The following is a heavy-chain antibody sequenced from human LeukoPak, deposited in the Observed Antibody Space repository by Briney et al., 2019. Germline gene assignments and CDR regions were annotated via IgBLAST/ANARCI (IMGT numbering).Heavy chain of an antibody. Sequence: ASVKASCKASGYTFTGYDMHSVRQAPGQGLEGMGGINPNSGVTNYAQTLQGRVTMTRDTSISTAYMELSRLRSDDTAVYYCARASTELTDAFDYWGQGTLVTVSS. CDR1: GYTFTGYD. V-gene: IGHV1-2*02. CDR3: ARASTELTDAFDY. D-gene: IGHD4-23*01. CDR2: INPNSGVT. J-gene: IGHJ4*02.